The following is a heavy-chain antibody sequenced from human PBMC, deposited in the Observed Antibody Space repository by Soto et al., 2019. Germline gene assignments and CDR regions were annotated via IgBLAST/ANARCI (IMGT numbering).Heavy chain of an antibody. CDR1: TYIFANYW. CDR3: ARQSNGWIWYYYGMDV. J-gene: IGHJ6*02. CDR2: IYGVDSDT. D-gene: IGHD6-19*01. Sequence: PGESLKISCSVSTYIFANYWIGWVRQMPGKGLEWMGIIYGVDSDTKYSPSFRGQVTISADKSTNTAYLQWSSLQASDTAMYYCARQSNGWIWYYYGMDVWGQGTTVTVSS. V-gene: IGHV5-51*01.